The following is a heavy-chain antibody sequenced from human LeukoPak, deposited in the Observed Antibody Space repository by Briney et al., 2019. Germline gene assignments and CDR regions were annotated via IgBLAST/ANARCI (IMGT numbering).Heavy chain of an antibody. CDR1: GFTFSSYG. D-gene: IGHD1-26*01. J-gene: IGHJ4*02. Sequence: GGSLRLSCAASGFTFSSYGMHWVRQAPAKGLEWVAFIRYDESKTFYGDSVKGRFTVSRDNSKNTLYLQMDSLRAEDTAVYYCAKSHLPNSYSGTYYCDYWGQGTQVTVSS. CDR3: AKSHLPNSYSGTYYCDY. CDR2: IRYDESKT. V-gene: IGHV3-30*02.